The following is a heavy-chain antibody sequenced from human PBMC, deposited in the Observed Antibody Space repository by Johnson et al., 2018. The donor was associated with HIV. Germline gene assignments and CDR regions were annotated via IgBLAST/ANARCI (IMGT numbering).Heavy chain of an antibody. J-gene: IGHJ3*02. CDR3: ARDRGVRGAHDGFDI. D-gene: IGHD3-10*01. CDR1: GFTFSDYY. Sequence: QVQLVESGGGVVQPGGSLRLPCAASGFTFSDYYMSWIRQAPGKGLEWVSGISWNSDDIGYAVSVKGRFSISRDNAKNSLYLQMNSLRAEDTALYYCARDRGVRGAHDGFDIWCQGTMVTVSS. CDR2: ISWNSDDI. V-gene: IGHV3-11*05.